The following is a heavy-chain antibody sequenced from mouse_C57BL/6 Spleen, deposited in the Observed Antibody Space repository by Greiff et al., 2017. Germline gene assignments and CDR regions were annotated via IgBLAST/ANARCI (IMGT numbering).Heavy chain of an antibody. V-gene: IGHV1-64*01. CDR3: ANDYDWYFDV. CDR1: GYTFTSYW. Sequence: QVQLQQPGAELVKPGASVKLSCKASGYTFTSYWMHWVKQRPGQGLEWIGMIHPNSGSTNYNEKFKSKATLTVDKSSSTAYMQLSSLTSADAAVYYCANDYDWYFDVWGTGTTVTVSS. J-gene: IGHJ1*03. CDR2: IHPNSGST. D-gene: IGHD2-4*01.